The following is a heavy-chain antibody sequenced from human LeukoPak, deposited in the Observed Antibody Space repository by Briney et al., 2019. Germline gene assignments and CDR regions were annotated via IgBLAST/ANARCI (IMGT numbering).Heavy chain of an antibody. CDR2: IIPIFGTA. Sequence: SVTVSCKASGDTFSSYAIGWVRQAPGQGLEWMGGIIPIFGTANYAQKFQGRVTITTDESTSTAYMGLSSLRSEDTAVYYCASEATKDYSNYPDGDYYYYMDVWGKGTTVTVSS. V-gene: IGHV1-69*05. D-gene: IGHD4-11*01. CDR3: ASEATKDYSNYPDGDYYYYMDV. J-gene: IGHJ6*03. CDR1: GDTFSSYA.